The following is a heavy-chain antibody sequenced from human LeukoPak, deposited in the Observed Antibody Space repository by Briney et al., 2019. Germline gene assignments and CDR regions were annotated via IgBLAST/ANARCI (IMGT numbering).Heavy chain of an antibody. CDR2: ISSSSSYI. J-gene: IGHJ4*02. V-gene: IGHV3-21*01. D-gene: IGHD5-18*01. Sequence: GGSLRLSCAASGFTFSSYSMNWVRQAPGKGLEWVSSISSSSSYIYYADSVKGRFTISRDNAKNSLYLQMNSLRAEDTAVYYCARADTAMAAADYWGQGNLVTVSS. CDR1: GFTFSSYS. CDR3: ARADTAMAAADY.